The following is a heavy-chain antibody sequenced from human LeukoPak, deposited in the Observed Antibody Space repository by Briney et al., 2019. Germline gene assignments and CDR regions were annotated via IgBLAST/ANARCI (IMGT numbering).Heavy chain of an antibody. CDR2: IKQDESEK. V-gene: IGHV3-7*01. J-gene: IGHJ6*02. CDR1: GFPFSTYW. Sequence: GGSLRLSCTASGFPFSTYWLSWVRQAPGKGLEWVANIKQDESEKHYVDSVKGRFTISRDNAKNSLYLQMNSLRAEDTAVYYCARVERGYYYYGMDVWGQGTTVTVSS. CDR3: ARVERGYYYYGMDV.